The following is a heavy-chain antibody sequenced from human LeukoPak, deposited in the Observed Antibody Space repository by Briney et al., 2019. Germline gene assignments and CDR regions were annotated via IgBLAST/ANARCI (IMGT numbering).Heavy chain of an antibody. CDR1: GGSISSYY. D-gene: IGHD2-2*01. V-gene: IGHV4-34*01. J-gene: IGHJ6*04. CDR2: INHSGST. CDR3: ARGDCSSTSCLGV. Sequence: SETLSLTCTVSGGSISSYYWSWIRQPPGKGLEWIGEINHSGSTNYNPSLKSRVTISVDTSKNQSSLKLSSVTAADTAVYYCARGDCSSTSCLGVWGKGTTVTISS.